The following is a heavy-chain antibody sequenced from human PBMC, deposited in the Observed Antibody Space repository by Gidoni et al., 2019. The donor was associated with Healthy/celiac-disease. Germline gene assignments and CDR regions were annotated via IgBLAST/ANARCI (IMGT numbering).Heavy chain of an antibody. Sequence: QVQLQQWGAGLLKPSETLSLTCAVYGGSFSGYYWSWSRQPPGKGLEWIGESNHSGSTNYNPSLKSRVTISVDTSKNQFSLKLSSVTAADTAVYYCARGLYYYGSGNSPTDYWGQGTLVTVSS. CDR3: ARGLYYYGSGNSPTDY. CDR1: GGSFSGYY. J-gene: IGHJ4*02. CDR2: SNHSGST. V-gene: IGHV4-34*01. D-gene: IGHD3-10*01.